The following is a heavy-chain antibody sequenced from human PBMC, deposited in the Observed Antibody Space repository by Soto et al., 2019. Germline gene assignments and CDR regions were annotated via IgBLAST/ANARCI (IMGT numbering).Heavy chain of an antibody. D-gene: IGHD3-3*01. CDR3: ARQGGGYDFWSGYRFDI. CDR2: IYYSGGT. CDR1: GGSISSYY. V-gene: IGHV4-59*08. Sequence: SETLSLTCTASGGSISSYYWSWIRQPPGKGLEWIGYIYYSGGTNYNPSLKSRVTISVDTSKNQFSLKLSSVTAADTAVYYCARQGGGYDFWSGYRFDIWGQGTMVTVSS. J-gene: IGHJ3*02.